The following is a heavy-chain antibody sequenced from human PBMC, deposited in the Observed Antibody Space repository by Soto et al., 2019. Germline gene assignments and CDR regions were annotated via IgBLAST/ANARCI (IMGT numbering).Heavy chain of an antibody. CDR1: GFTFSSYG. Sequence: GGSLRLSCAASGFTFSSYGMHWVRQAPGKGLEWVAVIWYDGSNKYYADSVKGRFTISRDNSKNTLYLQMNSLRAEDTAVYYCARALITMVREDYYFDYWGQGTLVTVSS. CDR3: ARALITMVREDYYFDY. J-gene: IGHJ4*02. CDR2: IWYDGSNK. D-gene: IGHD3-10*01. V-gene: IGHV3-33*01.